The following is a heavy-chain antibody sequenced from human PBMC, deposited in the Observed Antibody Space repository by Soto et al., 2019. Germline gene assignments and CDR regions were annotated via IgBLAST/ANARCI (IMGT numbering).Heavy chain of an antibody. CDR2: ISSSSSTI. CDR3: ARVSAESGWPPDYYYMDV. D-gene: IGHD2-15*01. V-gene: IGHV3-48*01. Sequence: GGSLRLSCAASGFTFSSYSMNWVRQAPGKGLEWVSYISSSSSTIYYADSVKGRFTISRDNAKNSLYLQMNSLRAEDTAVYYCARVSAESGWPPDYYYMDVWGKGTTVTVSS. J-gene: IGHJ6*03. CDR1: GFTFSSYS.